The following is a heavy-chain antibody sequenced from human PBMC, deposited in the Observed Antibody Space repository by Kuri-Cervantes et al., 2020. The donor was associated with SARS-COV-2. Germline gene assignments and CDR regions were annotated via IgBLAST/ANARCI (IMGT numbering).Heavy chain of an antibody. CDR1: GGSISSGGYY. D-gene: IGHD1-26*01. J-gene: IGHJ4*02. Sequence: SETLSLTCAVSGGSISSGGYYWSWIRQHPGKGLEWIGYIYYSGSTYYNPSLKSRVTISVDTSKNQFSLKLSSVTAADTAVYYCPIHSGTYPWAFDYWGQGTLVTVSS. V-gene: IGHV4-31*11. CDR2: IYYSGST. CDR3: PIHSGTYPWAFDY.